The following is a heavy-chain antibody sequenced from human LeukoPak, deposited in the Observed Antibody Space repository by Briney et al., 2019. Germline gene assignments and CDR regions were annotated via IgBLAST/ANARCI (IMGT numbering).Heavy chain of an antibody. V-gene: IGHV3-7*01. CDR3: ARDRAAARYSYNWFDP. CDR2: VNQDGSEK. J-gene: IGHJ5*02. Sequence: GGSLRLSCLASGFTLSRYWMSWVRQAPGKGLEWVANVNQDGSEKYYVDSVKGRFTISRDNAKKSLYLQMNSLRAEDTAVYYCARDRAAARYSYNWFDPWGQGTLVTVSS. D-gene: IGHD6-6*01. CDR1: GFTLSRYW.